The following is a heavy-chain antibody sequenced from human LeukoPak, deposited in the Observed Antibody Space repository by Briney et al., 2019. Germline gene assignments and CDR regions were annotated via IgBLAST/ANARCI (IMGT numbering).Heavy chain of an antibody. D-gene: IGHD3-22*01. Sequence: ASVKVSCMASLYSFTGYYIHWVRQARGQGGEWMGWVNHNCGGTHFAQNCQGRVTMTRDTSISTGYMELSRLRSDDTAVYYCAREYSDSRGYTLLFDIWGQGTMVTVSS. J-gene: IGHJ3*02. CDR3: AREYSDSRGYTLLFDI. CDR2: VNHNCGGT. V-gene: IGHV1-2*02. CDR1: LYSFTGYY.